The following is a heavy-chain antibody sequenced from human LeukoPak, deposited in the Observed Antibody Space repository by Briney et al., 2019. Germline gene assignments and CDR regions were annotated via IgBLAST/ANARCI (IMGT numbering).Heavy chain of an antibody. D-gene: IGHD2-15*01. CDR3: AVGYCSGGSCYPTQNNWFDR. CDR1: GGSISSSSYY. Sequence: SETLSLTCTVSGGSISSSSYYWGWLRQPPGKGLEWIGSIYYSGSTYYNPSLKSRVTISVDKSKNQFSLKLSSVTAADTAVYYCAVGYCSGGSCYPTQNNWFDRWGQGTLVTVSS. CDR2: IYYSGST. V-gene: IGHV4-39*01. J-gene: IGHJ5*02.